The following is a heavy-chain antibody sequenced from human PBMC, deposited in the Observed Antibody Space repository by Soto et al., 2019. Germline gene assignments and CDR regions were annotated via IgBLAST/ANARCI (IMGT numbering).Heavy chain of an antibody. J-gene: IGHJ3*01. CDR3: ARESVGYGDAFDL. CDR2: IYHSGST. CDR1: GGSISGGGYS. V-gene: IGHV4-30-2*01. Sequence: SETLSLTCAVSGGSISGGGYSWSWIRQPPGKGLEWIGYIYHSGSTYYNPSLKSRVTTSVDRSKNQFSLKLSSVTAADTAVYYCARESVGYGDAFDLWGQGTMVTV. D-gene: IGHD5-12*01.